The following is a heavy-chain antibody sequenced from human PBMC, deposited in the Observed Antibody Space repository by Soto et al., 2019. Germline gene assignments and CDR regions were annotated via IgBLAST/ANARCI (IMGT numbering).Heavy chain of an antibody. D-gene: IGHD3-3*02. CDR3: ARLPSRHLVDY. J-gene: IGHJ4*02. CDR1: GSSINSSGYY. Sequence: SETLSLTCTVSGSSINSSGYYWGWIRQPPGKGLEWIGSMFYGVSTYYNPSLKSRVTVSVDTSKNQFSLNLRSVTAADTAVYYCARLPSRHLVDYWGQGTLVTV. V-gene: IGHV4-39*01. CDR2: MFYGVST.